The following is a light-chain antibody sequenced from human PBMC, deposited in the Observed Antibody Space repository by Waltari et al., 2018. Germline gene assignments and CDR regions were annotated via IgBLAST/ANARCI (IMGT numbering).Light chain of an antibody. J-gene: IGLJ3*02. CDR2: NKK. V-gene: IGLV8-61*01. CDR1: SGSVSTNNF. Sequence: QTVVTQEPSFAVSPGGTVTLSCGLTSGSVSTNNFPSWYQQTPGQAPRTLMYNKKTRSSGVPDRFSGSIVGNNAVLTITGAQTEDESHYYCALLVGSGIWVFGGGTKVTVL. CDR3: ALLVGSGIWV.